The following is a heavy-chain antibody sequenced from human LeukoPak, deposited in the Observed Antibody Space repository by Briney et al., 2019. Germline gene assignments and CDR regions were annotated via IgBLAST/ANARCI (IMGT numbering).Heavy chain of an antibody. CDR3: ARDCSGGSCSTGTHGY. CDR2: IRYDGSNK. V-gene: IGHV3-30*02. CDR1: GFTFSSYG. J-gene: IGHJ4*02. D-gene: IGHD2-15*01. Sequence: GGSLRLSCAASGFTFSSYGMHWVRQAPGKGLEWVAFIRYDGSNKYYADSVKGRFTISRDNSKNTLYLQMNSLRAEDTAVYYCARDCSGGSCSTGTHGYWGQGTLVTVSS.